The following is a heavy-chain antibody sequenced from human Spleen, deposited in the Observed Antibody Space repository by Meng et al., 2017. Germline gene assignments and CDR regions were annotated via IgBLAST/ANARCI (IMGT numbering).Heavy chain of an antibody. J-gene: IGHJ4*02. CDR2: VSGSGDTT. CDR1: GFSFSKNA. V-gene: IGHV3-23*01. CDR3: AKASSNSWGNFDY. Sequence: GESLKISWAASGFSFSKNAMTWVRQAAGRGLEGVAIVSGSGDTTYYADSVKGRFTISRDNSKNTLYLQMNSLRAGDTARYYCAKASSNSWGNFDYWGQGTLVTVSS. D-gene: IGHD2/OR15-2a*01.